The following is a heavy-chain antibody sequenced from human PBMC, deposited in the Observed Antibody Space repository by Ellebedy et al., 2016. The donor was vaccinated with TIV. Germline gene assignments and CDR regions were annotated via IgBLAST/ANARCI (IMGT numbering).Heavy chain of an antibody. D-gene: IGHD6-19*01. J-gene: IGHJ1*01. CDR1: GGSISNRSNS. Sequence: GSLRLSCTVSGGSISNRSNSWGWIRQPPGKGLEWIGTISYSGSTYYAPSLKSRVSISVDALKNQFSLKLTSVTAADTAVYYCATSITVAGGMEHWGQGTLVTVSS. CDR3: ATSITVAGGMEH. CDR2: ISYSGST. V-gene: IGHV4-39*01.